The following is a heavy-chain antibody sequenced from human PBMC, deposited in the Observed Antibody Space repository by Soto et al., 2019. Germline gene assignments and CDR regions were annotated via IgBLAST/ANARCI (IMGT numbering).Heavy chain of an antibody. CDR2: VNHSGST. V-gene: IGHV4-34*01. CDR3: ARDSTRRGACDI. Sequence: SETLSLTCAIYNGSFSVYYWIWIRQAPGKGLGWIGEVNHSGSTNYSPSLKSRVTMSVDTSKNQFSLKLSSVTAADTAVYYCARDSTRRGACDIWGQGTLVT. D-gene: IGHD2-2*01. CDR1: NGSFSVYY. J-gene: IGHJ3*02.